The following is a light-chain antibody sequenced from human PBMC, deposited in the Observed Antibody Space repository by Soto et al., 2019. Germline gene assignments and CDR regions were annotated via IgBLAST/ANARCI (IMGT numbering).Light chain of an antibody. J-gene: IGKJ1*01. CDR2: AAS. V-gene: IGKV1-6*01. CDR3: LQDYSYPRT. CDR1: QGIRND. Sequence: AIQVTQSPASLSASVGDRVTITCRASQGIRNDLGRYQQKSGQAPKLLIYAASNLLSGVPARFSGSGSGTAFPLTISSLQTEDSETYYCLQDYSYPRTFGQGTKVEVK.